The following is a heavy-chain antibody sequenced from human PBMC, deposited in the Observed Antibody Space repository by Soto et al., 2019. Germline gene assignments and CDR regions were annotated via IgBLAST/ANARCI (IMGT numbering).Heavy chain of an antibody. CDR3: TGWVGGGGSDY. Sequence: QVQLVQSGAEMKKPGSSLKVSCKASGGTFSNYTINWVRQAPGQGLEWMGRIIPIFGIANYAQKFQGRVTITADKSTSTAYMELSSLRSEDTAVYYCTGWVGGGGSDYWGQGTLVTVSS. J-gene: IGHJ4*02. D-gene: IGHD6-25*01. CDR1: GGTFSNYT. CDR2: IIPIFGIA. V-gene: IGHV1-69*02.